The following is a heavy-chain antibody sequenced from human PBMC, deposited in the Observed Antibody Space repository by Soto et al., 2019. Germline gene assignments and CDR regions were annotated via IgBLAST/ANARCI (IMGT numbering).Heavy chain of an antibody. D-gene: IGHD6-19*01. CDR3: ARDSVAGPNALDY. V-gene: IGHV3-11*01. CDR1: GFTFSDYY. Sequence: SGGSLRLSCAASGFTFSDYYMSWIRQAPGKGLEWVSYISSSGSTIYYADSVKGRFTISRDNAKNSLYLQMNSLRAEDTAVYYCARDSVAGPNALDYWGQGTLVTVSS. CDR2: ISSSGSTI. J-gene: IGHJ4*02.